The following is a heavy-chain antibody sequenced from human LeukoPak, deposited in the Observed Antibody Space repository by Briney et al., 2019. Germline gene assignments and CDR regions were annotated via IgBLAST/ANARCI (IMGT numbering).Heavy chain of an antibody. CDR1: GGSINSSSYY. J-gene: IGHJ4*02. D-gene: IGHD6-19*01. CDR2: IYYTGST. Sequence: MPSETLSLTCTVSGGSINSSSYYWYWIRQSPEKGLEWIGSIYYTGSTYCNPSLKSRVTISVDTSKNQFSLKLSSVTAADTAVYYCARLYGSGFDYWGQGTLVTVSS. CDR3: ARLYGSGFDY. V-gene: IGHV4-39*01.